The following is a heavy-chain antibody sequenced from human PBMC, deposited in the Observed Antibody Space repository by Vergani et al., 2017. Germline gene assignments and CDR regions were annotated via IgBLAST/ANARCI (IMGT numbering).Heavy chain of an antibody. V-gene: IGHV1-69*01. D-gene: IGHD1-7*01. CDR1: GGTFSSYA. CDR3: ARGALFRTGTTSYYYSGMDV. Sequence: QVQLVQSGAEVKKPGSSVKVSCKASGGTFSSYAISWVRQAPGQGLEWMGGIIPIFGTANYAQKFQGRVTITADESTSTAYMELSSLRSEDTAVYYCARGALFRTGTTSYYYSGMDVWGQGTTVTVSS. J-gene: IGHJ6*02. CDR2: IIPIFGTA.